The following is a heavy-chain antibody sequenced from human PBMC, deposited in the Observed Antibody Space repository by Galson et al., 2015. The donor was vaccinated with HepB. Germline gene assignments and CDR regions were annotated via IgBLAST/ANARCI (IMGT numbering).Heavy chain of an antibody. V-gene: IGHV4-59*01. CDR3: ARVYGGTLIDY. J-gene: IGHJ4*02. CDR2: IYYSGST. Sequence: LSLTCTVSGGSISSYYWSWIRQPPGKGLEWIGYIYYSGSTNYNPSLKSRVTISVDTSKNQFSLKLSSVTAADTAVYYCARVYGGTLIDYWGQGTLVTVSS. CDR1: GGSISSYY. D-gene: IGHD4-23*01.